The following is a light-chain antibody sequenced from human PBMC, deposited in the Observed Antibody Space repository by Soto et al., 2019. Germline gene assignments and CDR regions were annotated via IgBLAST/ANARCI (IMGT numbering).Light chain of an antibody. J-gene: IGLJ2*01. CDR2: DVS. Sequence: QSALTQPRSVSGSPGQSVTISCTGTSSDVGGYKYVSWYQQHPGKVPNLIIYDVSERPSGVPDRFSGSKSGNTASLSISGLQAEDEADYYCCSYAGSYTVLFGGGTKGPS. CDR1: SSDVGGYKY. CDR3: CSYAGSYTVL. V-gene: IGLV2-11*01.